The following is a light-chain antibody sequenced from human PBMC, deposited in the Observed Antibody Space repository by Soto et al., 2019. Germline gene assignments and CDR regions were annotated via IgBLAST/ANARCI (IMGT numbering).Light chain of an antibody. CDR1: SSDVGGYNY. V-gene: IGLV2-14*03. Sequence: QSLLTQPASVSGSPGQSITISCTGTSSDVGGYNYVSWYQHHPGKAPKLIIFDVSNRPSGVSNPFSGSKSGNTASLTISALQPEDEADYYCSSYTTSNTRQIVFGTGTKVT. CDR3: SSYTTSNTRQIV. J-gene: IGLJ1*01. CDR2: DVS.